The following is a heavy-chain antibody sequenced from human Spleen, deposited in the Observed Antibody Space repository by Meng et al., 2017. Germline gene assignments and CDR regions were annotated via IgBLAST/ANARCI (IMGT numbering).Heavy chain of an antibody. CDR2: IYYSGST. Sequence: QVQLLESGPGLVKPSQTLSLTCTVSGGSISSGDYYWSWTRQPPGKGLEWIGYIYYSGSTYYNPSLKSRVTISLDTSKNQFFLNLSSMTAADTAVYYCARAVGTTFGYWGQGTLVTVSS. V-gene: IGHV4-30-4*01. CDR3: ARAVGTTFGY. J-gene: IGHJ4*02. CDR1: GGSISSGDYY. D-gene: IGHD1-1*01.